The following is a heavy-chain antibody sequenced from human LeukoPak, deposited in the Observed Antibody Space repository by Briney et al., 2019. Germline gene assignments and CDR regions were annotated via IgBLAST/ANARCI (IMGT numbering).Heavy chain of an antibody. J-gene: IGHJ4*02. D-gene: IGHD6-13*01. CDR3: TRRPYSSSWYYFDY. CDR2: ISSSGSML. Sequence: GGSLRLSCAVSGFTFSDYYMSWVRQAPGKGLEWVSYISSSGSMLHYADSVEGRFTISRDNAKNSLHLQMSSLRVEDTAVYYCTRRPYSSSWYYFDYWGQGTLVTVPS. V-gene: IGHV3-11*04. CDR1: GFTFSDYY.